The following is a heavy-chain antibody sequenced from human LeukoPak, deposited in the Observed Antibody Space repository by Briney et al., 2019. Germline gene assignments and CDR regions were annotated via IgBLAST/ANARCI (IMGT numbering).Heavy chain of an antibody. Sequence: NTSETLSLTCTVSGGSISSGNYYWSWIRQPAGKGLEWIGRIDSSGSSNSKPSLKSRVIISVDTSKNQFSLKLTSVTAADTAVYYCARGAGPPWFDPWGQGILVTVSS. V-gene: IGHV4-61*02. CDR1: GGSISSGNYY. CDR2: IDSSGSS. J-gene: IGHJ5*02. D-gene: IGHD6-19*01. CDR3: ARGAGPPWFDP.